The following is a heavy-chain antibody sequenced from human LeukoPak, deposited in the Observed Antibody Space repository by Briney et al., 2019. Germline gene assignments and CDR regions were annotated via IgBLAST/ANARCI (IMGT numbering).Heavy chain of an antibody. Sequence: PGGSLRLSCVASGFTFGKYWMSWVRQAPGKGLEWVANIKLDGSEKNYVDSVKGRFTISRDNTKNSLYLQMNSLRAEDTAVFYCARDQWEGSGYYYRYYYYGMDVWGQGTTVTVSS. J-gene: IGHJ6*02. V-gene: IGHV3-7*03. D-gene: IGHD3-22*01. CDR1: GFTFGKYW. CDR2: IKLDGSEK. CDR3: ARDQWEGSGYYYRYYYYGMDV.